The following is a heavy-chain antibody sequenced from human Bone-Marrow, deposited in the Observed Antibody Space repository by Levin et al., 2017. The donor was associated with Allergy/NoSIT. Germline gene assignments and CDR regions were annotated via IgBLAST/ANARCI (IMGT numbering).Heavy chain of an antibody. Sequence: GGSLRLSCAASGFTFSSYEMNWVRQAPGKGLEWVSYISSSGSTIYCADSVKGRFTISRDNAKNSLYLQMNSLRAEDTAVYYCARQLGNFWSGYNYFDYWGQGTLVTVSS. CDR3: ARQLGNFWSGYNYFDY. CDR2: ISSSGSTI. J-gene: IGHJ4*02. D-gene: IGHD3-3*01. V-gene: IGHV3-48*03. CDR1: GFTFSSYE.